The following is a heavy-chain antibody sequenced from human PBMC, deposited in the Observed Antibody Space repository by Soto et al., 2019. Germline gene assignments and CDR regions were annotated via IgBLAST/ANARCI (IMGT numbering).Heavy chain of an antibody. CDR1: GCTFICYC. D-gene: IGHD2-2*01. V-gene: IGHV3-7*01. CDR3: ARASKFDRDADLGFYYYALDI. J-gene: IGHJ6*02. CDR2: IKKSGSEI. Sequence: HPGGSLRLSSAASGCTFICYCMNFVRQSPGEGLQWVAYIKKSGSEIYYVDSVKGRFTISRDNAKNSLYLQMNRLRPEDTPLYYCARASKFDRDADLGFYYYALDIWGQGTRVTVSS.